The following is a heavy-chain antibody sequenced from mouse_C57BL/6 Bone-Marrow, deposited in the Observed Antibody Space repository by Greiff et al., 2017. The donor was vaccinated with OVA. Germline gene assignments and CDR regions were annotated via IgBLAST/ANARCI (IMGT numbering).Heavy chain of an antibody. V-gene: IGHV5-17*01. CDR3: ARSFHYYGSSYFYFDY. CDR1: GFTFSDYG. D-gene: IGHD1-1*01. CDR2: ISSGSSTI. J-gene: IGHJ2*01. Sequence: EVKVVESGGGLVKPGGSLKLSCAASGFTFSDYGMHWVRQAPEKGLEWVAYISSGSSTIYYADTVKGRFTISRDNAKNTLFLQMTSLRSEDTAMYYCARSFHYYGSSYFYFDYWGQGTTLTVSS.